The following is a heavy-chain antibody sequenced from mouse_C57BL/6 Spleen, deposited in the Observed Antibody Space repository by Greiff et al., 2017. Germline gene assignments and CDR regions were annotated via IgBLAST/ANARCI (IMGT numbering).Heavy chain of an antibody. D-gene: IGHD1-1*01. V-gene: IGHV5-6*01. CDR1: GFTFTNYG. CDR3: ARHRSLRWPFDY. Sequence: EVMLVESGGDLVKPGGSLKLSCAASGFTFTNYGMSWVRQTPDKRLEWVATISSRGSNTYYPDSVKGRFTISRNNAKNTLYLQINSLKSEDTAMYYCARHRSLRWPFDYWGQGTTLTVSS. CDR2: ISSRGSNT. J-gene: IGHJ2*01.